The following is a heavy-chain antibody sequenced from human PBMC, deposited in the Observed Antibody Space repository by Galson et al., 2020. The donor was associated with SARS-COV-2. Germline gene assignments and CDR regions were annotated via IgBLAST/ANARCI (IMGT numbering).Heavy chain of an antibody. Sequence: ASVKVSCKASGYTFTSNGISWMRQAPGQGLEWMGWNTNYAQKFQGRVTMTTDTSTTTAYMELRGLRSDDTAIYYCARDPGGGIFRRWMDTWGQGTLVTVSS. D-gene: IGHD1-26*01. CDR2: NT. CDR1: GYTFTSNG. CDR3: ARDPGGGIFRRWMDT. J-gene: IGHJ5*02. V-gene: IGHV1-18*01.